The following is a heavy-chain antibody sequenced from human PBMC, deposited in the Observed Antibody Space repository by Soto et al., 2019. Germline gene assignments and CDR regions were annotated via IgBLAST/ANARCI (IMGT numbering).Heavy chain of an antibody. V-gene: IGHV5-10-1*01. J-gene: IGHJ3*02. CDR2: IDPSDSYT. CDR3: ARHDIVVVTDFDI. Sequence: GESLKISCKGSGYSFTSYWISWVRQMPGKGLEWMGRIDPSDSYTNYSPSFQGHVTISADKSISTAYLQWSSLKASDTAMYYCARHDIVVVTDFDIWGQGTMVAVS. CDR1: GYSFTSYW. D-gene: IGHD2-21*02.